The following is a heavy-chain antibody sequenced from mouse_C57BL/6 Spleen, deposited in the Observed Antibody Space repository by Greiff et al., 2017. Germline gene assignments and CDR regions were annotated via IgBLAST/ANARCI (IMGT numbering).Heavy chain of an antibody. Sequence: QVQLQQPGAELVMPGASVKLSCKASGYTFTSYWMHWVKQRPGQGLEWIGEIDPSDSYTNYTQKFKGKSTMTGDKSSSTAYMQLSSLTSEDSAVYYCARWWDYFDYWGQGTTLTVSS. CDR2: IDPSDSYT. V-gene: IGHV1-69*01. CDR1: GYTFTSYW. J-gene: IGHJ2*01. CDR3: ARWWDYFDY. D-gene: IGHD1-1*02.